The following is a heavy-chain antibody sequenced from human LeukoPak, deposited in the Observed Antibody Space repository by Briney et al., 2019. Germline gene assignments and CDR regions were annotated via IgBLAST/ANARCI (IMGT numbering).Heavy chain of an antibody. CDR3: ARMYCSGGSCYGDDY. D-gene: IGHD2-15*01. V-gene: IGHV7-4-1*02. CDR2: INTNTGNP. Sequence: GASVKVSCKASGYTFTSYAMNWMRQAPGQGLEWMGWINTNTGNPTYAQGFTGRFVFSLDTSVSTAYLQISSLKAEDTAVYYCARMYCSGGSCYGDDYWGQGTLVTVSS. J-gene: IGHJ4*02. CDR1: GYTFTSYA.